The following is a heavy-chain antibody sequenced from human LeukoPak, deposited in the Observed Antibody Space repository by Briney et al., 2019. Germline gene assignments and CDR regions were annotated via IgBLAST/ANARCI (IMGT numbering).Heavy chain of an antibody. J-gene: IGHJ4*02. Sequence: GRSLRLSCAASGFTFSSYGMHWVRQAPGKGLEWVAVISYDGSNKYYADSVKGRFTISRDNSKNTIYLQLNSLRAEGTAVYYCAKSGTACSGGSCYSHYFDFWGQGTLVTVSS. CDR2: ISYDGSNK. D-gene: IGHD2-15*01. CDR1: GFTFSSYG. V-gene: IGHV3-30*18. CDR3: AKSGTACSGGSCYSHYFDF.